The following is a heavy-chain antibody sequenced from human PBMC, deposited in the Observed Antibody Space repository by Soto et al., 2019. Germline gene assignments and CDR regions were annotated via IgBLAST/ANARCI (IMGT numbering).Heavy chain of an antibody. J-gene: IGHJ6*02. CDR2: IKQDGSEK. Sequence: GGSLRLSCAASGFTFSSYWMSWVRQAPGKGLEWVANIKQDGSEKYYVDSVKGRFTISRDNAKNSLYLQMNSLRAEDTAVYYCARGITIFGVVLYYYGMDVWGQGTTVTVFS. CDR3: ARGITIFGVVLYYYGMDV. D-gene: IGHD3-3*01. CDR1: GFTFSSYW. V-gene: IGHV3-7*05.